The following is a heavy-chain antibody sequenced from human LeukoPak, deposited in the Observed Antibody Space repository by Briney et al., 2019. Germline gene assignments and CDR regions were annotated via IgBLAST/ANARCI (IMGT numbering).Heavy chain of an antibody. V-gene: IGHV3-48*03. D-gene: IGHD5-18*01. CDR1: GFTFSSYE. Sequence: GGSLRLSCAASGFTFSSYEMNWVRQAPGKGLEWVSYISSSGSTIYYADSVKGRFTISRDNAKNSLYLQMNSLRAEDTAVYYCARDSRTPGYSCGPRLDYWGQGTLVTVSS. CDR2: ISSSGSTI. J-gene: IGHJ4*02. CDR3: ARDSRTPGYSCGPRLDY.